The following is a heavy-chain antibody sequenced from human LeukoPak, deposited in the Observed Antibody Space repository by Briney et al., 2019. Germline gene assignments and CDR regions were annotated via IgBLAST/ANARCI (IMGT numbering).Heavy chain of an antibody. CDR2: INPNSGGT. D-gene: IGHD3-22*01. J-gene: IGHJ4*02. V-gene: IGHV1-2*06. CDR1: GYTFTGHY. Sequence: ASVKVSCKASGYTFTGHYMHWVRQAPGQGLEWMGRINPNSGGTNYAQKFQGRVTMTRDTSISTAYMELSRLRSDDTAVYYCASAVYDSSGYYYDYWGQGTLVTVSS. CDR3: ASAVYDSSGYYYDY.